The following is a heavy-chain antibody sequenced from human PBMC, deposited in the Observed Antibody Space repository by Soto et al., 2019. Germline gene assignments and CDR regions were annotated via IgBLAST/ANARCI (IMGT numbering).Heavy chain of an antibody. CDR1: GFTFTSAW. V-gene: IGHV3-15*01. Sequence: EVQLVESGGGLVKPGGSLRVSCAATGFTFTSAWMNWVRQAPGKGLEWVGRIKSKNDGGTTDYAAPVKGRFTISRDDSKNTLYLQMNNLETEDTAVYYCTTDFQSFLPFIDLGIHLPPQDGFDIWGQGTMVTVSS. CDR2: IKSKNDGGTT. CDR3: TTDFQSFLPFIDLGIHLPPQDGFDI. D-gene: IGHD7-27*01. J-gene: IGHJ3*02.